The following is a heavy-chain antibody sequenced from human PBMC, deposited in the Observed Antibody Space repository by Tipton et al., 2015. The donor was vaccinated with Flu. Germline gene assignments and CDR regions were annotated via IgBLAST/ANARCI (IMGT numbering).Heavy chain of an antibody. V-gene: IGHV3-21*01. CDR2: ISASSSFI. D-gene: IGHD4-17*01. J-gene: IGHJ6*02. CDR1: GLTFNTYS. CDR3: ARVGISGDYIAPSYFAMDV. Sequence: SLRLSCAGSGLTFNTYSIHWVRQAPGKGLEWLSFISASSSFIDYADSVKGRFTISRDYAQNSVHLQMHSLAAEDSALYYCARVGISGDYIAPSYFAMDVWGQGTTVTVPS.